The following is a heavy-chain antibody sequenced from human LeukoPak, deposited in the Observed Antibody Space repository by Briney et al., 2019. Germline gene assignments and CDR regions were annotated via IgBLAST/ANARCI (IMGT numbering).Heavy chain of an antibody. CDR3: ARSRGKRFDTALDY. J-gene: IGHJ4*02. CDR2: IYYSGST. Sequence: GGSIXXYYWSWIRXPPGKGLEWIGYIYYSGSTNYNPSLKSRVTISVDTSKNQFSLKLSSVTAADTAVYYCARSRGKRFDTALDYWGQGTLVTVSS. CDR1: GGSIXXYY. D-gene: IGHD5-18*01. V-gene: IGHV4-59*08.